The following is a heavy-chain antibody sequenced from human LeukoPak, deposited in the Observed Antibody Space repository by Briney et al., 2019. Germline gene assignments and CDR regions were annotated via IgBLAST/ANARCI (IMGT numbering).Heavy chain of an antibody. CDR2: ISSSGSTI. CDR3: ARDLFPDYDILTGYYDY. J-gene: IGHJ4*02. D-gene: IGHD3-9*01. V-gene: IGHV3-48*04. CDR1: GFTFSSYW. Sequence: PGGSLRLSCAASGFTFSSYWMSWVRQAPGKGLEWVSYISSSGSTIYYADSVKGRFTFSRDNAKNSLYLQMNSLRAEDTAVYYCARDLFPDYDILTGYYDYWGQGTLVTVFS.